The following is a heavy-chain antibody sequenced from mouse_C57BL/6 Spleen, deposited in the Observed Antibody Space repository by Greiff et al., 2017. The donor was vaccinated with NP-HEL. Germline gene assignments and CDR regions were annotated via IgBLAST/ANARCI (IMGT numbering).Heavy chain of an antibody. CDR1: GYTFTSYW. J-gene: IGHJ2*01. D-gene: IGHD2-3*01. V-gene: IGHV1-50*01. CDR3: ARNDGFDY. CDR2: IDPSDSYT. Sequence: VQLQQSGAELVKPGASVKLSCKASGYTFTSYWMQWVKQRPGQGLEWIGEIDPSDSYTNYNQKFKGKATLTVDTSSSTAYMQLSSLTSEDSAVYYCARNDGFDYWGQGTTLTVSS.